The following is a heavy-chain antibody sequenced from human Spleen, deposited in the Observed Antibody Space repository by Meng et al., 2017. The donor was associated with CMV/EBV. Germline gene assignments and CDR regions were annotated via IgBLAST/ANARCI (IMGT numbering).Heavy chain of an antibody. J-gene: IGHJ5*02. CDR3: ARDHSSSWPYNWFDP. Sequence: SAYIFTSHYIHWLRQAPGQGPEWMGWINPNRGGTNYAQKFQGRVTMTRDTSISTAYMELSRLRSDDTAVYYCARDHSSSWPYNWFDPWGQGTLVTVSS. CDR1: AYIFTSHY. V-gene: IGHV1-2*02. D-gene: IGHD6-13*01. CDR2: INPNRGGT.